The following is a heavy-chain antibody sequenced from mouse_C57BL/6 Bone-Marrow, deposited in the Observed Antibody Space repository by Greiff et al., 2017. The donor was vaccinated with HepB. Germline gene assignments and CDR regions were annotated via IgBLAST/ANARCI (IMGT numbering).Heavy chain of an antibody. CDR2: IDPNRGGT. J-gene: IGHJ3*01. V-gene: IGHV1-72*01. CDR3: ARNYDYGNYIAY. D-gene: IGHD2-1*01. CDR1: GYTFTGYW. Sequence: QVQLQQSGAELMKPGASVKLSCKATGYTFTGYWIEWVKQRPGRGLEWIGRIDPNRGGTKYNEKFKSKATLTVDKPSSTAYMQLSSLTSEDSAVYYCARNYDYGNYIAYWGQGTLVTVSA.